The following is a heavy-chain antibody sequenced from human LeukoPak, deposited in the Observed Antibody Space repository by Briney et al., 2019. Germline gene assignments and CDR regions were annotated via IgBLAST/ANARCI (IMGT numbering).Heavy chain of an antibody. V-gene: IGHV5-51*01. Sequence: GESLKISCKGSGYSFTNYWIGRVRQMPGKGLEWMGIIYPGDSNTRYSPSFQGQVTISVDKSISTAYLQWSSLKASDTAMYYCARQRYDDFWSAPSDVFDIWGQGTMVTVSS. CDR2: IYPGDSNT. CDR1: GYSFTNYW. J-gene: IGHJ3*02. CDR3: ARQRYDDFWSAPSDVFDI. D-gene: IGHD3-3*01.